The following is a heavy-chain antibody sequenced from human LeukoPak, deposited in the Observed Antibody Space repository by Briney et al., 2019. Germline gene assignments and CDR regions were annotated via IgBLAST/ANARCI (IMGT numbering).Heavy chain of an antibody. J-gene: IGHJ3*02. D-gene: IGHD3-10*01. V-gene: IGHV3-21*01. CDR3: ARWGDVRATFDI. Sequence: PGGPLRLSCAASGFTLSSYSMNWVRQAPGKGLEWVSSISSRSSYIYYAYSVKGRFTISRDNAKNSLYLQMNSLRAEDTAVYYCARWGDVRATFDIWGQGTMVTVSS. CDR2: ISSRSSYI. CDR1: GFTLSSYS.